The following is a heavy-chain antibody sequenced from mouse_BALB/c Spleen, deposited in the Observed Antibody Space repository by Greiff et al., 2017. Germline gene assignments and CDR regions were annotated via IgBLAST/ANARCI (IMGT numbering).Heavy chain of an antibody. D-gene: IGHD2-1*01. Sequence: VQRVESGPGLVQPSQSLSITCTVSGFSLTSYGVHWVRQSPGKGLEWLGVIWSGGSTDYNAAFISRLSISKDNSKSQVFFKMNSLQADDTAIYYCASGNHAWFAYWGQGTLVTVSA. CDR1: GFSLTSYG. J-gene: IGHJ3*01. CDR3: ASGNHAWFAY. CDR2: IWSGGST. V-gene: IGHV2-4-1*01.